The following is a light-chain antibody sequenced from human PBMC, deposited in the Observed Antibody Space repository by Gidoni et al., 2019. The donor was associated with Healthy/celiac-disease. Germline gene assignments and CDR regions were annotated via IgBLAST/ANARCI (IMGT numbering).Light chain of an antibody. J-gene: IGLJ2*01. Sequence: QSVLTPPTSVSGAPGQRVTITCTGSSSNIGAGYDVHWYQQLPGSAPKLLIYGNSNPPSGGPARFSGSKSGTSASLAITGLQAEDEADYYCQSYDSSLSGDVVFGGGTKLTVL. V-gene: IGLV1-40*01. CDR1: SSNIGAGYD. CDR3: QSYDSSLSGDVV. CDR2: GNS.